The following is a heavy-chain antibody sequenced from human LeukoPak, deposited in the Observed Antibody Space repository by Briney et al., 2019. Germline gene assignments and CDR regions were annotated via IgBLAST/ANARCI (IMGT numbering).Heavy chain of an antibody. Sequence: PSETLSLTCTVSGDSMTISNHYWVWIRHPPGKGLEWIGSLYCGGSTYYNPSLKSRVTISQDTYKNQFSLKVNTVTAADTAVYHCARRSHCIGDSCYPVWGKGTTVTVSS. D-gene: IGHD2-15*01. CDR2: LYCGGST. J-gene: IGHJ6*04. V-gene: IGHV4-39*01. CDR3: ARRSHCIGDSCYPV. CDR1: GDSMTISNHY.